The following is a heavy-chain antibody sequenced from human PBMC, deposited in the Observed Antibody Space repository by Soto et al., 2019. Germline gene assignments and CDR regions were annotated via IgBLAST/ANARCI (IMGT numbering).Heavy chain of an antibody. CDR1: GGSISSYY. CDR2: IYYSGST. J-gene: IGHJ6*03. Sequence: QVQLQESGPGLVKPSETLSLTCTVSGGSISSYYWSWIRQPPGKGLEWIGYIYYSGSTNYNPSLKSRVTISVDTSKNQFSLKLSSVTAADTAVYYCARLVEYSRSSFSYYYYYMDVWGKGTTVTVSS. D-gene: IGHD6-6*01. V-gene: IGHV4-59*08. CDR3: ARLVEYSRSSFSYYYYYMDV.